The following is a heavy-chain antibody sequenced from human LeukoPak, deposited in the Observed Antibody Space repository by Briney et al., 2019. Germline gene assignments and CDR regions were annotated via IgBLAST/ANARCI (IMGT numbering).Heavy chain of an antibody. Sequence: SETLSLTCTVSGGSISSYYWSWIRQPPGKGLERIGYIYYSGSTNYNPSLKSRVTISVDTSKNQFSLKLSSVTAADTAVYYCARLPLSGLNYYYGMDVWGQGTTVTVSS. D-gene: IGHD1-26*01. CDR2: IYYSGST. J-gene: IGHJ6*02. V-gene: IGHV4-59*08. CDR3: ARLPLSGLNYYYGMDV. CDR1: GGSISSYY.